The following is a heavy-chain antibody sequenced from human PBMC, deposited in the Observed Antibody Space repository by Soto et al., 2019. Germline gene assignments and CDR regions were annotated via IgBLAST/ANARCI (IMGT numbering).Heavy chain of an antibody. J-gene: IGHJ4*02. CDR2: IYYSGNT. D-gene: IGHD1-7*01. V-gene: IGHV4-31*03. Sequence: TSETLSLTCTVYGGSIRSGGYYWNWLRQHPGKGLEWIGYIYYSGNTNYNPSLKSRVTISVDTSKNQFSLKLNSVTAADTAVYYCARLTYSDWKYNDNWGQGTPVTVSS. CDR3: ARLTYSDWKYNDN. CDR1: GGSIRSGGYY.